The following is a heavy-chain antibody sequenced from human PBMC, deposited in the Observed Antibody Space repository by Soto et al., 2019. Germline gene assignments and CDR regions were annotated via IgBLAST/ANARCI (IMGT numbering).Heavy chain of an antibody. D-gene: IGHD3-10*01. CDR3: ARVVGDQLLSSWFDP. V-gene: IGHV4-59*01. Sequence: SETLSLTCTVSGASIYNYYWSWIRQPPGKGLEWIGYFYYSGTPNYNPSLKSRVTMSVDTSKNQFSLKLISVTAADTAFYYCARVVGDQLLSSWFDPWGQGTLVTVSS. CDR2: FYYSGTP. CDR1: GASIYNYY. J-gene: IGHJ5*02.